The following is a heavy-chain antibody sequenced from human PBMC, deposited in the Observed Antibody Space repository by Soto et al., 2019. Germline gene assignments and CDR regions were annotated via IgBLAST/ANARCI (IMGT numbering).Heavy chain of an antibody. CDR2: IIPIFGTA. V-gene: IGHV1-69*06. Sequence: ASVKVSCKASGGTFSSYAISWVRQAPGQGLEWMGGIIPIFGTANYAQKFQGRVTITADKSTSTAYMELSSLRSEDTAVYYCARTGSWYSAPRYYFDYWGQGTLVTVSS. CDR1: GGTFSSYA. D-gene: IGHD6-13*01. J-gene: IGHJ4*02. CDR3: ARTGSWYSAPRYYFDY.